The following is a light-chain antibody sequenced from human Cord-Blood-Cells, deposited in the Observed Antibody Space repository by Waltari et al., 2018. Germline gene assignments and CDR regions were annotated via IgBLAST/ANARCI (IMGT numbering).Light chain of an antibody. CDR2: EGS. Sequence: QSALTQPAPVSGSPGQSITIFRPGTSSDVRCYNLSSWYQQHPGKAPKLMIYEGSKRPSGVSNRFSGSKSGNTASLTISGLQAEDEADYYCCSYAGSSTWVFGGGTKLTVL. V-gene: IGLV2-23*01. J-gene: IGLJ3*02. CDR3: CSYAGSSTWV. CDR1: SSDVRCYNL.